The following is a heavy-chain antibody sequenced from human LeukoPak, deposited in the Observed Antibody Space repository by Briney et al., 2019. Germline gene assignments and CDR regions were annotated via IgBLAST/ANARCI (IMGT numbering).Heavy chain of an antibody. D-gene: IGHD1-26*01. CDR2: IRGSGDST. CDR1: GFTFSNAW. V-gene: IGHV3-23*01. Sequence: GGSLRLSCAASGFTFSNAWMSWVRQAPGKGLEWVSTIRGSGDSTYYADSVKGRFTISRDNSKNTLYLQMNSLRAEDTAVYYCAKDDEWELLRWFDPWGQGTLVTVSS. J-gene: IGHJ5*02. CDR3: AKDDEWELLRWFDP.